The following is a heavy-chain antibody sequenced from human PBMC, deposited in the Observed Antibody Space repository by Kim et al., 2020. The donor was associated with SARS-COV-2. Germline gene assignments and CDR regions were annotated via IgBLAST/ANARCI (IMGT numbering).Heavy chain of an antibody. V-gene: IGHV3-11*01. J-gene: IGHJ5*02. CDR2: SDGGSI. Sequence: SDGGSINYADPGNGRFTISRDNAKKSLSLQMNSLTPEDTAVYYCVREPASWGQGTLVTVSS. CDR3: VREPAS.